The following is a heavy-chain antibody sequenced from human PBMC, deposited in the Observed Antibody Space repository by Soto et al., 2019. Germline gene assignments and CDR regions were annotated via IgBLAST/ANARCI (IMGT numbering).Heavy chain of an antibody. V-gene: IGHV1-2*02. J-gene: IGHJ4*02. D-gene: IGHD5-12*01. CDR2: IDPKSGGT. CDR1: GPTFIAYY. Sequence: QLVHSGAEGKKPGASVRVSCKTSGPTFIAYYIHWVRQAPGQGLEWMGWIDPKSGGTTYEQKFLGRVTMTRDTSINTAYMDLNRLTSDDTALYYCARVSVDVPEWGQGTLITVSS. CDR3: ARVSVDVPE.